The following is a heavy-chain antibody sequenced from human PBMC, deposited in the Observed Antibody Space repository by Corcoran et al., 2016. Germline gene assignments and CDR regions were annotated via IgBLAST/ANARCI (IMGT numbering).Heavy chain of an antibody. D-gene: IGHD3-9*01. CDR3: ARGSPLRYFDWVLFYYYGMDV. Sequence: QVQLVQSGSELKKPGASVKVSCKASGYTFTSYAMNWVRQAPGQGLEWMGWINTNTGNPTYAQGFTGRFVFSLDTSVSTAYLQICSLKAEDTAVYYCARGSPLRYFDWVLFYYYGMDVWGQGTTVTVSS. V-gene: IGHV7-4-1*01. CDR1: GYTFTSYA. CDR2: INTNTGNP. J-gene: IGHJ6*02.